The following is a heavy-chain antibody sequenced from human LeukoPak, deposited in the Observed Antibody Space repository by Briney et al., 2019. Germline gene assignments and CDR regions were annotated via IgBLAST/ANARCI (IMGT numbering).Heavy chain of an antibody. V-gene: IGHV1-69*05. CDR1: GGTFSSYA. Sequence: GASVKVSCKASGGTFSSYAISWVRQAPGPGLEWMGGIIPIFGTANYAQKLQGRVTMTTDTSTSTAYMELRSLRSDDTAVYYCARFTFGENPKTFDYWGQGTLVTVSS. CDR2: IIPIFGTA. CDR3: ARFTFGENPKTFDY. J-gene: IGHJ4*02. D-gene: IGHD3-16*01.